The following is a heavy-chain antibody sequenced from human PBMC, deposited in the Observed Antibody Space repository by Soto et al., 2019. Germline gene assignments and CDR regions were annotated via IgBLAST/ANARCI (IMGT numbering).Heavy chain of an antibody. CDR2: IWYDGSNK. J-gene: IGHJ5*02. V-gene: IGHV3-33*01. Sequence: QVQLVESGGGVVQPGRSLRLSCAVSGFTFSRYGMHWVRQAPGKGLEWVAVIWYDGSNKYYADSVKGRFTISRDISKNTLYLQMNNLRAEVTAVYYCARDVDTSGHYSWFDPWGQGTLVTVSS. CDR3: ARDVDTSGHYSWFDP. D-gene: IGHD3-22*01. CDR1: GFTFSRYG.